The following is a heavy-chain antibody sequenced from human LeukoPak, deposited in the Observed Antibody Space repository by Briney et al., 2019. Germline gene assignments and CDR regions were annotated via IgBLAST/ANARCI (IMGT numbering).Heavy chain of an antibody. D-gene: IGHD3-22*01. V-gene: IGHV1-2*02. Sequence: ASVKVSCKASGYTFTSYYMHWVRQAPGQGLEWMGWINPNSGGTNYAQKFQGRVTMTRDTSISTAYMELSRLRSDDTAVYYCARDQRRHYYDSSGYYSYGMDVWGQGTTVTVSS. J-gene: IGHJ6*02. CDR3: ARDQRRHYYDSSGYYSYGMDV. CDR1: GYTFTSYY. CDR2: INPNSGGT.